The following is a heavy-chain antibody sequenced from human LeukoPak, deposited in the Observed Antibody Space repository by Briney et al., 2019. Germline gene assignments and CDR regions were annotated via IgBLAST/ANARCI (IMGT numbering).Heavy chain of an antibody. CDR3: HSSTFDY. CDR2: INHSGST. V-gene: IGHV4-34*01. J-gene: IGHJ4*02. Sequence: SETLSLTCAVYGGSFSGYYWSWIRQPPGKGLEWIGEINHSGSTNYNPSLKSRVTISVDTSKNQFPLKLSSVTAADTAVYYCHSSTFDYWGQGTLVTVSS. CDR1: GGSFSGYY.